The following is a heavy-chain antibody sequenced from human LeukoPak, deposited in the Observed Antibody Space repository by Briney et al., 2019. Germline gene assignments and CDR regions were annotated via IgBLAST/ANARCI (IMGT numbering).Heavy chain of an antibody. D-gene: IGHD3-22*01. CDR2: IYYSGHT. CDR3: ARRMNYYDSSGSGTWFDP. CDR1: GGSISSSSYY. V-gene: IGHV4-39*01. J-gene: IGHJ5*02. Sequence: PSETLSLTCTVSGGSISSSSYYWGWIRQPPGKGLEWIGSIYYSGHTYYNPSRKSRVTVSVDTSRNQFSLKLSSVTAADTAVYYCARRMNYYDSSGSGTWFDPWGQGTLVTVSS.